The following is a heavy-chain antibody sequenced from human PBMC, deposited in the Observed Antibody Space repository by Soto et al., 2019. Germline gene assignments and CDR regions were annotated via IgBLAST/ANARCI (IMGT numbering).Heavy chain of an antibody. D-gene: IGHD3-10*01. J-gene: IGHJ4*02. CDR1: KFTFSAYA. Sequence: EVHLLESGGGLIQPGGSLRLSCVGSKFTFSAYAMGWVRQSPGKGLEWGSSISGSEDVTYYADSVKGRFSISRDNTKKTPYVQLNSQRVEDTAIYFCAEGADRPWFGEAYFPDFWGQGTLVSVST. V-gene: IGHV3-23*01. CDR2: ISGSEDVT. CDR3: AEGADRPWFGEAYFPDF.